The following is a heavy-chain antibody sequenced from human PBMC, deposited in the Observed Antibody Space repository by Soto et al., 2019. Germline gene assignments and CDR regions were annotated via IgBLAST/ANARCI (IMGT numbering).Heavy chain of an antibody. V-gene: IGHV3-48*03. CDR1: GFTFSSYE. D-gene: IGHD4-17*01. J-gene: IGHJ3*02. CDR2: ISSSGSTI. Sequence: GGALRLSCAASGFTFSSYEMNWVRQAPGKGLEWVSYISSSGSTIYYADSVKGRFTISRDSAKNSLYLQMNSLRAEDTAVYYCATLPDSGGAFDIWGQGTMVTVSS. CDR3: ATLPDSGGAFDI.